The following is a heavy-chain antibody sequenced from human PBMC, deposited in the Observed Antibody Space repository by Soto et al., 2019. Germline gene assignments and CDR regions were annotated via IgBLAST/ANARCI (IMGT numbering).Heavy chain of an antibody. J-gene: IGHJ4*02. CDR2: ISYDGSNK. CDR1: GFTFSSYA. Sequence: QVQLVESGGGVVQPGRSLRLSCAASGFTFSSYAMHWVRQAPGKGLEWVAVISYDGSNKYYADSVKGRFTISRDNSKNTLYLQMNSLRAEDTAVYYCARGATPIAAAGPKTVPFDYWGQGTLVTVSS. D-gene: IGHD6-13*01. V-gene: IGHV3-30-3*01. CDR3: ARGATPIAAAGPKTVPFDY.